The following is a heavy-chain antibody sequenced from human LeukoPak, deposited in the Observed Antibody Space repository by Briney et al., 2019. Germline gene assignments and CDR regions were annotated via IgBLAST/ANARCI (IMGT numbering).Heavy chain of an antibody. V-gene: IGHV4-4*02. Sequence: SETLSLTCAVSTDSITSNWWSWVRQPPGKGLEWIGEVHKSGSTNYYPSLQSRVTISIDKSKNQIALELTSVTAADTAVYYCAKEIVGAPSPGAYWGQGILVTVSS. D-gene: IGHD1-26*01. CDR1: TDSITSNW. CDR2: VHKSGST. J-gene: IGHJ4*02. CDR3: AKEIVGAPSPGAY.